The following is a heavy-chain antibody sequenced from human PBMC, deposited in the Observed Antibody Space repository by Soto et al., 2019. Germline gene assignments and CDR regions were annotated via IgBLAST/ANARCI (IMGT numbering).Heavy chain of an antibody. D-gene: IGHD3-9*01. J-gene: IGHJ4*02. CDR3: ARHIFLEYYDILTGPGAIDS. CDR2: VYFSGNT. V-gene: IGHV4-39*01. CDR1: GDSITSNGFS. Sequence: SETLSLTCSVSGDSITSNGFSWGWIRQPPGKGLDWIGSVYFSGNTYYNPSLKSRVTISVDTSQSQFSLRLTSVTAADTAAYFCARHIFLEYYDILTGPGAIDSWGQGTLVTVSS.